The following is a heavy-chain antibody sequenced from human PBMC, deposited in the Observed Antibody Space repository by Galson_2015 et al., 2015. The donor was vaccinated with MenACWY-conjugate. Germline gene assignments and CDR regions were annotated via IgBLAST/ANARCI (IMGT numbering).Heavy chain of an antibody. CDR2: INPGGSST. Sequence: SLRLSCGASGFIFNTYWMHWVRQAPGKGLVWVSRINPGGSSTTYADSVKDRFTISRDNAKNTLYLQMNSLRPEDTAVSYCAKSRGASFYFDSWGQGTLVTVSS. D-gene: IGHD1-26*01. CDR1: GFIFNTYW. J-gene: IGHJ4*02. V-gene: IGHV3-74*01. CDR3: AKSRGASFYFDS.